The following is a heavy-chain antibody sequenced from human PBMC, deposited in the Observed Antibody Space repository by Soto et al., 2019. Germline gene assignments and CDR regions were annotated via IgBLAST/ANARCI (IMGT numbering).Heavy chain of an antibody. Sequence: QVQLQESGPGLVKPSGTLSLSCGVSGGSVLSTNRWTWVRQPPGKGLEWIGEIYHSGSTNYNPSLKGRVTISLDKSKNQFSLHLSPMTAADTAVYYCARLYSTRYNSDGLDVWGQGTPVTVS. CDR3: ARLYSTRYNSDGLDV. J-gene: IGHJ6*02. V-gene: IGHV4-4*02. D-gene: IGHD6-13*01. CDR2: IYHSGST. CDR1: GGSVLSTNR.